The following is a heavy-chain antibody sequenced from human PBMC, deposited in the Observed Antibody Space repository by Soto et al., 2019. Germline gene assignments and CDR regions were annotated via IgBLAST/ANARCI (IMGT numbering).Heavy chain of an antibody. CDR2: IYYSGST. J-gene: IGHJ3*02. Sequence: PSDTLSLSCTVSGGSISSYYWSWIRQPPGKGLEWIGYIYYSGSTNYNPSLKSRVTISVDTSKNQFSLKLSSVTAADTAVYYCARPYGDAFDIWGQGTMVTVS. V-gene: IGHV4-59*08. D-gene: IGHD4-17*01. CDR1: GGSISSYY. CDR3: ARPYGDAFDI.